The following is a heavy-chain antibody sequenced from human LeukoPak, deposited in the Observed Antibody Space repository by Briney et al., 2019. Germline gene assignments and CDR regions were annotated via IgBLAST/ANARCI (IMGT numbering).Heavy chain of an antibody. CDR1: GYTFTGYY. CDR2: INPNSGGT. Sequence: ASVTVSCKASGYTFTGYYMHWVRQAPGQGLEWMGWINPNSGGTNYAQKFQGRVTMTRDTSISTAYMELSRLRSDDTAVYYCAGTPGGIAAAGYYYYYYMDVWGKGTTVTVSS. D-gene: IGHD6-13*01. CDR3: AGTPGGIAAAGYYYYYYMDV. V-gene: IGHV1-2*02. J-gene: IGHJ6*03.